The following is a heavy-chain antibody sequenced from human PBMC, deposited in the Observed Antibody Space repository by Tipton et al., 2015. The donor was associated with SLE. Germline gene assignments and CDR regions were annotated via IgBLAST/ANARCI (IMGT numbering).Heavy chain of an antibody. D-gene: IGHD3-22*01. CDR1: GFTFSSYS. J-gene: IGHJ3*02. CDR2: ISGSGGST. CDR3: AKDIFEGPLGITMIVVVITKGCAFDI. V-gene: IGHV3-23*01. Sequence: SLRLSCAASGFTFSSYSMSWVRQAPGKGLEWVSAISGSGGSTYYADSVKGRFTISRDNSKNTLYLQMNSLRAEDTAVYYCAKDIFEGPLGITMIVVVITKGCAFDIWGQGTMVTVSS.